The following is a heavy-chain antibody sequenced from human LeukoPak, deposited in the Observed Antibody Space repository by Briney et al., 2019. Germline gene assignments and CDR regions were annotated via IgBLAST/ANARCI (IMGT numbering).Heavy chain of an antibody. CDR2: INPNSGGT. CDR1: GYTFTGYY. D-gene: IGHD3-3*01. V-gene: IGHV1-2*02. CDR3: ARAPELLRFLEWLKQPGDYFDY. Sequence: ASVKVSCKASGYTFTGYYMHWVRQAPGQGLEWMGWINPNSGGTNYAQKFQGRVTMTRDTSISTAYMELSRLRSDDTAVYYCARAPELLRFLEWLKQPGDYFDYWGQGTLVTVSS. J-gene: IGHJ4*02.